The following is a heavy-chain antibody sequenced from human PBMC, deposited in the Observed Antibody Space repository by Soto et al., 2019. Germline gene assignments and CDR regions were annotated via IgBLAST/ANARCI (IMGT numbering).Heavy chain of an antibody. V-gene: IGHV4-59*08. CDR1: GGSISSYY. CDR2: IYYSGST. J-gene: IGHJ4*02. CDR3: ARLLSDFWSGDLDY. Sequence: SETLSLTCTVSGGSISSYYWSWIRQPPGKGLEWIGYIYYSGSTNYNPSLKSRVTISVDTSKNQFSLKLSSVTAADTAVYYCARLLSDFWSGDLDYWGQGTLVTVSS. D-gene: IGHD3-3*01.